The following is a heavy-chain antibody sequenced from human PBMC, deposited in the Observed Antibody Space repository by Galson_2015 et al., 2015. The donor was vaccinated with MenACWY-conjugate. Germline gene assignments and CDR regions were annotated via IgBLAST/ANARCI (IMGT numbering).Heavy chain of an antibody. CDR3: AHRKLGMASFDS. D-gene: IGHD5-24*01. CDR2: IYWDDDK. Sequence: PALVTPTQTLTLPCTFSGFSLRTGGVGVGWIRQPPGKALEWLILIYWDDDKRYSPSLKSRLTITKDTSKHQVVLTMTNMDPVDTATYYCAHRKLGMASFDSWGPGTLVTVSS. V-gene: IGHV2-5*02. CDR1: GFSLRTGGVG. J-gene: IGHJ4*02.